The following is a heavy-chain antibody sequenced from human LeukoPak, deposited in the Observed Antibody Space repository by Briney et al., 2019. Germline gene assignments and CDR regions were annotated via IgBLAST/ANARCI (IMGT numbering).Heavy chain of an antibody. D-gene: IGHD6-19*01. Sequence: GGSLRLSCAASGFTFSSYWMSWVRQAPGKGLEWVANIKQDGSEKYYVDSVKGRFAISRDNAKSSLYLQLNSLRAEDTAVYYCARSPYTSGWYGVGYWGQGTLVTVSS. V-gene: IGHV3-7*01. CDR2: IKQDGSEK. J-gene: IGHJ4*02. CDR3: ARSPYTSGWYGVGY. CDR1: GFTFSSYW.